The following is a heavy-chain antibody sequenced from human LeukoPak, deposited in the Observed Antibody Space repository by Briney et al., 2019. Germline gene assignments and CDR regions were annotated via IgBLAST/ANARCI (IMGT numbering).Heavy chain of an antibody. V-gene: IGHV4-30-2*01. CDR2: IYHSGST. D-gene: IGHD3-10*01. CDR3: ARDNRLMVRGVHYYYGMDV. J-gene: IGHJ6*02. Sequence: SETLSLTCAVSGGSISSGGYSWSWIRQPPGKGLEWIGYIYHSGSTYYNPSLKSRVTISVDRSKNQFSLKLSSVTAADTAVYYCARDNRLMVRGVHYYYGMDVWGQGTTVTVSS. CDR1: GGSISSGGYS.